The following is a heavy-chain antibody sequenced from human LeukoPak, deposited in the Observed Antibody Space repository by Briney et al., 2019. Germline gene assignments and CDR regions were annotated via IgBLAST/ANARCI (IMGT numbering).Heavy chain of an antibody. CDR3: ARDPIAAAGNFDY. J-gene: IGHJ4*02. D-gene: IGHD6-13*01. Sequence: SETLSLTCTVSGGSVSSGSYYWSWIRQPPGEGLEWIGYIYYSGSTNYNPSLKSRVTISVDTSKNQFSLKLSSVTAADTAVYYCARDPIAAAGNFDYWGQGTLVTVSS. V-gene: IGHV4-61*01. CDR2: IYYSGST. CDR1: GGSVSSGSYY.